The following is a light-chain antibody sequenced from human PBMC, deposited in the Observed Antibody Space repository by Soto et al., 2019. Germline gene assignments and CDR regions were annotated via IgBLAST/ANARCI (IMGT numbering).Light chain of an antibody. Sequence: QSALTQPASVSGSPGQSITISCTGIGSDVGSHHLVSWYQQHPGEAPKLMIYEGSKRPSGVSNRSSASKSGHTASLTISGLQAEDEADYYCCSYAGGQRVFGGGTKLTVL. CDR3: CSYAGGQRV. J-gene: IGLJ3*02. CDR2: EGS. V-gene: IGLV2-23*01. CDR1: GSDVGSHHL.